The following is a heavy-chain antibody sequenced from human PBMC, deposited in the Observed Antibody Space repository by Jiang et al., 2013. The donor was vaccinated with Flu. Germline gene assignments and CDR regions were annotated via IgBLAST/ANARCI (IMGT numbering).Heavy chain of an antibody. D-gene: IGHD6-19*01. CDR3: AKDGPYSRGWFGIDY. CDR2: ISYDGSNK. CDR1: GFTFTNYG. J-gene: IGHJ4*02. V-gene: IGHV3-30*18. Sequence: VQLVESGGGVVQPGRSLRLSCAASGFTFTNYGLHWVRQAPGRGLEWVAVISYDGSNKSFADSVKGRFTISRDNSKNTLSLHMNSLRAEDTAVYYCAKDGPYSRGWFGIDYWGQGTPGHRL.